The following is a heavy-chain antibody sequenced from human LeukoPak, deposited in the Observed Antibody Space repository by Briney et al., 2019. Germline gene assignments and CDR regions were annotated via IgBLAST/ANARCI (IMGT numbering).Heavy chain of an antibody. Sequence: ASVKVSCKASGYTFTSYGISWVRQAPGQGLEWMGWISAYNGNTNYAQKRQGRVTMTTDTSTSTAYMELRSLRSDDTAVYYCARDGDYGDYGDRDNENVSWFDPWGQGTLVTVSS. CDR2: ISAYNGNT. J-gene: IGHJ5*02. CDR1: GYTFTSYG. D-gene: IGHD4-17*01. CDR3: ARDGDYGDYGDRDNENVSWFDP. V-gene: IGHV1-18*01.